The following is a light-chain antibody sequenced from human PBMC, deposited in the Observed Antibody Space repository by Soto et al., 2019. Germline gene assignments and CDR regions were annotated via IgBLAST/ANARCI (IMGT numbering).Light chain of an antibody. V-gene: IGLV2-14*01. CDR1: SSDVGRYNY. CDR2: EVS. CDR3: SSYTGTSSTLDV. J-gene: IGLJ1*01. Sequence: QSVLTQPASMSGSPGQSITISCTGSSSDVGRYNYVSWYQQHPGKAPKLVISEVSNRPSGVSDRFSGSKSGNTASLTISGLQSEDEADYYCSSYTGTSSTLDVFGTGTKVTVL.